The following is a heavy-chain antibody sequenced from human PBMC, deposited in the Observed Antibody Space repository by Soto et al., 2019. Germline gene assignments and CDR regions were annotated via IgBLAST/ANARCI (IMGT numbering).Heavy chain of an antibody. J-gene: IGHJ4*02. CDR3: ARHTTVYDNGDSSAFDY. Sequence: SETLSLTCTVSGGSISSYYWSWIRQPPGKGLEWIGYIYYSGSTNYNPSLKSRVTISVDTSKNQFSLKLSSVTAADTAVYYCARHTTVYDNGDSSAFDYWGQGTLVTVSS. CDR1: GGSISSYY. V-gene: IGHV4-59*08. D-gene: IGHD4-17*01. CDR2: IYYSGST.